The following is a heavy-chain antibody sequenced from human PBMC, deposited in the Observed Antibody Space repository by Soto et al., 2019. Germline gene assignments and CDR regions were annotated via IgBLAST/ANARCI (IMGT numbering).Heavy chain of an antibody. V-gene: IGHV4-59*12. CDR3: ARDSIVGATTEFDY. J-gene: IGHJ4*02. CDR1: GGSISSYY. D-gene: IGHD1-26*01. CDR2: IYYSGST. Sequence: SETLSLTCTVSGGSISSYYWSWIRQPPGKGLEWIGYIYYSGSTNYNPSLKSRVTISVDTSKNQFSLKLSSVTAADTAVYYCARDSIVGATTEFDYWGQGTLVTVSS.